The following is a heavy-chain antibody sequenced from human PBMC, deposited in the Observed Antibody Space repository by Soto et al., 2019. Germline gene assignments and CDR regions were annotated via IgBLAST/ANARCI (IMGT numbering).Heavy chain of an antibody. CDR1: GFTFDDYA. CDR3: AKDKWGYSSSSENWFDP. CDR2: ISWNSGSI. J-gene: IGHJ5*02. Sequence: GGSLRLSCAASGFTFDDYAMHWVRQAPGKGLEWVSGISWNSGSIGYADSVKGRFTISRDNAKNSLYLQMNSLRAEDTALYYCAKDKWGYSSSSENWFDPWGQGTLVTVSS. V-gene: IGHV3-9*01. D-gene: IGHD6-6*01.